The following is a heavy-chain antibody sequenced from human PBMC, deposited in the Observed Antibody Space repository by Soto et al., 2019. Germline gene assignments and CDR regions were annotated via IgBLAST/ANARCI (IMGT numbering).Heavy chain of an antibody. Sequence: EVQLVESGGGLVQPGGSLRLSCAASGFTFSTYWMSWVRQAPGKGLEWVANIKQDGSEKYYVDSVKGRFTISRDNAKDSLFLQMNSLRVEDTAVYYCARGRGETIPEGYWGQGTLVTVSS. V-gene: IGHV3-7*04. CDR2: IKQDGSEK. D-gene: IGHD3-10*01. CDR1: GFTFSTYW. CDR3: ARGRGETIPEGY. J-gene: IGHJ4*02.